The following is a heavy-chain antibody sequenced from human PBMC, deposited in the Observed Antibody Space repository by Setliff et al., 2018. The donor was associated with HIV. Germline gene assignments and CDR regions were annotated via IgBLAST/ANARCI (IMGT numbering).Heavy chain of an antibody. J-gene: IGHJ4*02. CDR2: IYYNGNT. CDR3: AREIYGGNSRPFDY. CDR1: GGSISSYY. Sequence: SETLSLTCTVSGGSISSYYWSWIRQPPGKGLEWIGYIYYNGNTNYNPSLKSRVTISVDTSKNQLSLKLSSVTAADTAVYYCAREIYGGNSRPFDYWCQGTLVTSPQ. D-gene: IGHD4-17*01. V-gene: IGHV4-59*01.